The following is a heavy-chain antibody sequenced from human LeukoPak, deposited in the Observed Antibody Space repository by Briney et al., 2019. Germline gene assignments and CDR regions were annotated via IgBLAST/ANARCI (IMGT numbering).Heavy chain of an antibody. V-gene: IGHV4-34*01. CDR1: GGSFSGYY. D-gene: IGHD2-15*01. J-gene: IGHJ5*02. CDR3: AREGYCSGGSCDNWFDP. Sequence: KTSETLSLTCAVYGGSFSGYYWSWIRQPPGKGLEWIGEINHSGSTNYNPSLKSRVTISVDRSKNQFSLNLSSVTAADTAVYYCAREGYCSGGSCDNWFDPWGQGTLVTVSS. CDR2: INHSGST.